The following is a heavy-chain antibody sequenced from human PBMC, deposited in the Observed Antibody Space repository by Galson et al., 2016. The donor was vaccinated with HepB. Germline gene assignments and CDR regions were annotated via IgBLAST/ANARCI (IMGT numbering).Heavy chain of an antibody. CDR1: GFSLSTSGMC. CDR3: ARMKNYYYGMDV. CDR2: IDCDEDK. J-gene: IGHJ6*02. V-gene: IGHV2-70*01. Sequence: PALVKPTQTLTQTCTFSGFSLSTSGMCVSWIRQPPGKALEWLALIDCDEDKNYSTSLKTRLTISKDTSKNQVVLTMTNMDPVDTATYYCARMKNYYYGMDVWGQGTTVTVSS.